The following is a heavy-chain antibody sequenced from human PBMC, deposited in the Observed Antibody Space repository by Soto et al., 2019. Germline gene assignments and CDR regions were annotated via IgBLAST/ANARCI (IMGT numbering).Heavy chain of an antibody. CDR1: GYSFTSYW. D-gene: IGHD3-10*01. CDR2: IYPGDSDT. V-gene: IGHV5-51*01. Sequence: EVQLVQSGAEVKKPGESLKIACKGSGYSFTSYWIGWVRQMPGKGLEWMGVIYPGDSDTRYSPSFQGQVTISADKSISTAYLQWSSLKASDTAMYYCATLIPSGSYYLDCMDVWGQGTTVTVSS. J-gene: IGHJ6*02. CDR3: ATLIPSGSYYLDCMDV.